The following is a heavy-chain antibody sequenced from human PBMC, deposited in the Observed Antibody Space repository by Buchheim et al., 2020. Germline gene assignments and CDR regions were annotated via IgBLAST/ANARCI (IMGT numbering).Heavy chain of an antibody. CDR3: ARGRGTNGSGRLSY. J-gene: IGHJ4*02. CDR2: INHSGST. D-gene: IGHD3-10*01. V-gene: IGHV4-34*01. CDR1: GGSFSGYY. Sequence: QVQLQQWGAGLLKPSETLSLTCAVYGGSFSGYYWSWIRQPPGKGLEWIGEINHSGSTNYNPSLKSRVTISVDTSKNQFSSKLSSVTAADTAVHYCARGRGTNGSGRLSYWGQGTL.